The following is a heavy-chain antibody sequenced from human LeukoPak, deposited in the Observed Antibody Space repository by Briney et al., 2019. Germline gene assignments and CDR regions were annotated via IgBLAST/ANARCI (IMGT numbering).Heavy chain of an antibody. Sequence: GGSLRLSCAASGFTFSSYAMSWVRQAPGKGLEWVSAISGSGGSTYYADYVKGRFTISRDNSKNTLYLQMNSLRAEGTAVYYCAKGDTPMVRRYYFDYWGQGTLITVSS. CDR1: GFTFSSYA. CDR3: AKGDTPMVRRYYFDY. D-gene: IGHD5-18*01. CDR2: ISGSGGST. J-gene: IGHJ4*02. V-gene: IGHV3-23*01.